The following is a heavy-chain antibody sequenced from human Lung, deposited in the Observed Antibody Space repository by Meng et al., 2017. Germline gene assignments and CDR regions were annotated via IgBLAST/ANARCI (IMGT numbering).Heavy chain of an antibody. CDR2: INHSGST. Sequence: VALRQGGAELLKPSETLSLTCVVSGGSFSDYYWSWIRQPPGKGLEWIGEINHSGSTNYNPSLESRATISVDTSQNNLSLKLSSVTAADSAVYYCARGPTTMAHDFDYWGQGTLVTVSS. CDR1: GGSFSDYY. D-gene: IGHD4-11*01. CDR3: ARGPTTMAHDFDY. V-gene: IGHV4-34*01. J-gene: IGHJ4*02.